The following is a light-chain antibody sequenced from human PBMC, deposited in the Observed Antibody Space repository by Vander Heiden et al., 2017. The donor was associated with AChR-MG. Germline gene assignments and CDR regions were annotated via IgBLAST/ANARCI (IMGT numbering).Light chain of an antibody. CDR2: DVS. V-gene: IGKV3-20*01. Sequence: EIVSTQSPGTLPLSPGERATPPSRASQSVGSNYLAWYQQNPGQTPRLLIYDVSRRATCSPGRFSGSGSGTDFTLTISRLEPEDFAVYYCQQYDFGEGTKLEIK. J-gene: IGKJ2*01. CDR1: QSVGSNY. CDR3: QQYD.